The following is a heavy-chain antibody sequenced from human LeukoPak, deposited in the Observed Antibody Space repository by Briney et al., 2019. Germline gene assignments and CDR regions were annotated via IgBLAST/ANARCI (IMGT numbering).Heavy chain of an antibody. D-gene: IGHD1-26*01. CDR3: ARFTPRRSMEKFDY. CDR2: ISPYIGNT. V-gene: IGHV1-18*01. CDR1: GYTLPKYD. Sequence: ASVKVSCKASGYTLPKYDIHWVRQALGQRLEWMGLISPYIGNTYNSQKLQGRVTMTTDTSTTTAYMDLSSLRSDDTGVYYCARFTPRRSMEKFDYWGQGTLVTVSS. J-gene: IGHJ4*02.